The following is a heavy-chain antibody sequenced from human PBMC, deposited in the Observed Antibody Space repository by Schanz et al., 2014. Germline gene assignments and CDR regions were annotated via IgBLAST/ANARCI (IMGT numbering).Heavy chain of an antibody. J-gene: IGHJ3*01. V-gene: IGHV3-48*01. Sequence: EVQLLESGGGLVQPGGSLRLSCAASGFTFSSYTMSWVRQAPGKGLEWVSSISSGSSTTYYADSVKGRFTISRDNSKNSLYLQMNSLRAEDTAVYYCARDLIGAGAFDYWGQGTMVTVSS. CDR2: ISSGSSTT. CDR3: ARDLIGAGAFDY. CDR1: GFTFSSYT. D-gene: IGHD1-26*01.